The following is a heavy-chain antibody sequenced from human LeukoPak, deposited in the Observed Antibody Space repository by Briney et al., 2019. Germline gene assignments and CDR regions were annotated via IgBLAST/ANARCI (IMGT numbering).Heavy chain of an antibody. CDR1: GFTYRNYG. Sequence: GGSLRLSCAASGFTYRNYGMHWVRQVPGKGLVWVSRINNDGNSPTYADSVKGPFTISRDNAKNTLYLQMNSLRADDTAVYYCTREYWGSSFDYWGQGTLVSVSS. J-gene: IGHJ4*02. CDR2: INNDGNSP. V-gene: IGHV3-74*01. CDR3: TREYWGSSFDY. D-gene: IGHD3-16*01.